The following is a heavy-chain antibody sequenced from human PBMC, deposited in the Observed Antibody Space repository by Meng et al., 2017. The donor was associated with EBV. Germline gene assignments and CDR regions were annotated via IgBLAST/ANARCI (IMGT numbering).Heavy chain of an antibody. CDR1: GGSFSSYY. CDR3: ARGRWLQPGSYFDY. Sequence: QVQLQQWGAGLLKPSATLSLTCAVYGGSFSSYYWSWIRQSPGKGLEWIGEINHSGSTNYNPSLKSRVTISVDTSKNQFSLKLSSVTAADTAVYYCARGRWLQPGSYFDYWGQGTLVTVSS. V-gene: IGHV4-34*01. J-gene: IGHJ4*02. D-gene: IGHD5-24*01. CDR2: INHSGST.